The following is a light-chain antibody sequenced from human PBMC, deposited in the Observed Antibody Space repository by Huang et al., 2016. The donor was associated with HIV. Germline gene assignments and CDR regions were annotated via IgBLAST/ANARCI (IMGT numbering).Light chain of an antibody. CDR3: MQGTHWPLT. Sequence: DVVMTQSPLSLPVTLGQPASISCTSSQSLLHSDGNTYLNWFHQRPGQSPRRLFYKVSNRDSGVPDIFSGSGLGTDYTLTISSVEAEDVGIFYCMQGTHWPLTFGEGTKVEI. CDR1: QSLLHSDGNTY. V-gene: IGKV2-30*02. J-gene: IGKJ4*01. CDR2: KVS.